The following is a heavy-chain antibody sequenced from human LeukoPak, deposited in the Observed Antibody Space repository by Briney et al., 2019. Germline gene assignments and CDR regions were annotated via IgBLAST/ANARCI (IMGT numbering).Heavy chain of an antibody. J-gene: IGHJ4*02. V-gene: IGHV3-30*04. CDR1: GFTFSNYS. CDR2: ISYDGSNN. D-gene: IGHD5-12*01. Sequence: QTGGSLRLSCAASGFTFSNYSIHWVRQAPGKGLDWVAVISYDGSNNYSVDSVKGRFTISRDNSKNTLYLQMSSLRAEDTAVYYCAKGLDIVATISDYWGQGTLVTVSS. CDR3: AKGLDIVATISDY.